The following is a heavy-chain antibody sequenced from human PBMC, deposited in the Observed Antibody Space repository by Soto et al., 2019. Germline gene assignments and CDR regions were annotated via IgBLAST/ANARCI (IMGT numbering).Heavy chain of an antibody. CDR1: GFTSSNYW. J-gene: IGHJ6*02. CDR3: ARCSVGPYYYYGMDV. V-gene: IGHV3-74*01. Sequence: PGGSLRLSCAASGFTSSNYWMHWVRQAPGKGLVWVSRIKSDGSSTSYADSVKGRFTISRDNAKNTLDLQMNSLRAEDTAVYYCARCSVGPYYYYGMDVWGQGTTVTVSS. D-gene: IGHD1-26*01. CDR2: IKSDGSST.